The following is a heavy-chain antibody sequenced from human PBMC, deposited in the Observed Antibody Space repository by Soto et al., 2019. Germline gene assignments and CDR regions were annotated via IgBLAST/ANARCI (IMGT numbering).Heavy chain of an antibody. D-gene: IGHD1-26*01. J-gene: IGHJ4*02. CDR1: GYAFSSQW. CDR3: ARLVGTNIFDY. CDR2: VYTDDSDT. V-gene: IGHV5-51*01. Sequence: GESLKISCQVSGYAFSSQWIAWGRQMPGKGLEWMGIVYTDDSDTRCSPSFQGQVTISADRSISTAFLQWSSLKASDTAMYYCARLVGTNIFDYWGQGTLVTASS.